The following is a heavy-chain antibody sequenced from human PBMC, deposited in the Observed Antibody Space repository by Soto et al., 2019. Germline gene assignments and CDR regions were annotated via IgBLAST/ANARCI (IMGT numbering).Heavy chain of an antibody. CDR2: ISASSRSI. D-gene: IGHD5-12*01. CDR3: ARVPYSGDDIDLDY. CDR1: GFTFSRYN. V-gene: IGHV3-48*01. Sequence: EVQLVESGGDLVQPGGSLRRSCEASGFTFSRYNMNWVRQAPGKGLDWVSYISASSRSIFYADSVKGRFTISRDNAKNSLYLQINSLTAEDTAIYYCARVPYSGDDIDLDYWGQGTLVTVSS. J-gene: IGHJ4*02.